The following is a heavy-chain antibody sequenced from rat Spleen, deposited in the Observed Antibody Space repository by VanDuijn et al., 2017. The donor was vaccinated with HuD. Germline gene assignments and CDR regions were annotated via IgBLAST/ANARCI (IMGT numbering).Heavy chain of an antibody. J-gene: IGHJ2*01. Sequence: EVQLVESGGGLVQPGRSLKLSCAASGLSFSNYGMAWVRQAPTKGLEWVATISYGGSNTYYRDSVKGRFTISRDNAKSTLYLQMDSLRSEDTATYYCAKDGYNNFDYWGQGVMVTVSS. CDR2: ISYGGSNT. CDR3: AKDGYNNFDY. CDR1: GLSFSNYG. V-gene: IGHV5-29*01. D-gene: IGHD1-9*01.